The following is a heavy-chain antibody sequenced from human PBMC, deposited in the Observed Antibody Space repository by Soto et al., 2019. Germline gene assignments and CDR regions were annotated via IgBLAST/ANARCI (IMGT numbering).Heavy chain of an antibody. V-gene: IGHV4-4*02. CDR1: GDSLTNNHW. CDR3: VRDSSTGCSSINCYMH. D-gene: IGHD2-15*01. CDR2: IWHPGRP. Sequence: QLQLRESGPGLVQPSGTLSLTCDVSGDSLTNNHWWSWVRQAPGKGLEWIGEIWHPGRPNYNPSLKTRVAISIDKSKNQFSLKLSSVTASDTAVYYCVRDSSTGCSSINCYMHWGQGTLVTVSS. J-gene: IGHJ4*02.